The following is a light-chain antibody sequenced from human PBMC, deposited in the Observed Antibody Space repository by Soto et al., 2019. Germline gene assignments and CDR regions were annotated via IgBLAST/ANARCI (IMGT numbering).Light chain of an antibody. CDR2: LNSDGSH. V-gene: IGLV4-69*01. CDR1: SGHSNYA. Sequence: QLVLPQSPSASASLGASVKLTCTLSSGHSNYAIAWHQQQSEKGPRYLMKLNSDGSHSKGDGIPDRFSGSSSGAERYLTISSLQSEDEADYYCQTWGSGIVVFGGGTQLTV. CDR3: QTWGSGIVV. J-gene: IGLJ2*01.